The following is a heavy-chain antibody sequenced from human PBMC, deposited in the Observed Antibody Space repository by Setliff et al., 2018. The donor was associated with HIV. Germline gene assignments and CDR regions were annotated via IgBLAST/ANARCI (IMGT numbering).Heavy chain of an antibody. CDR2: IWYDGSNK. CDR1: GFTFRNYG. V-gene: IGHV3-30*02. D-gene: IGHD3-16*02. Sequence: AGGSLRLSCATSGFTFRNYGMHWVRQAPGKGLEWVAFIWYDGSNKYYAASVKGRFTISRDNSKNTLSLQMNSLRGEDTAVYFCARGVFLYADRYQGEYFPHWGQGTLVTVSS. CDR3: ARGVFLYADRYQGEYFPH. J-gene: IGHJ1*01.